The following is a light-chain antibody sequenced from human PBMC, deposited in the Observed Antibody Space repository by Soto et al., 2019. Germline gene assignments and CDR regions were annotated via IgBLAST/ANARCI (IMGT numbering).Light chain of an antibody. CDR3: CSYAGSSTRVV. Sequence: QPVLTQPASVSGSPGQSITISCTGTSSDVGSYNLVSWYQQHPGKAPKLMIYEVSKRPSGVSNRFSGSKSGNTASLTISGLQAEDEADYYCCSYAGSSTRVVFGGGTKLTVL. CDR2: EVS. J-gene: IGLJ2*01. V-gene: IGLV2-23*02. CDR1: SSDVGSYNL.